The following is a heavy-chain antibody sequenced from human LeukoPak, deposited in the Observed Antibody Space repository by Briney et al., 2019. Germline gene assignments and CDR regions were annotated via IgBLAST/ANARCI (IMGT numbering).Heavy chain of an antibody. D-gene: IGHD2-15*01. J-gene: IGHJ4*02. CDR2: TNSDGSST. Sequence: GSLRLSCAASGFTFSSYWMHWVRQAPGKGLVWVSRTNSDGSSTSYADSVKGRFTISRDNAKNTLYLQMNSLRAEHTAVYYCARASMRGCYASNWGQGNLGTVSS. V-gene: IGHV3-74*01. CDR1: GFTFSSYW. CDR3: ARASMRGCYASN.